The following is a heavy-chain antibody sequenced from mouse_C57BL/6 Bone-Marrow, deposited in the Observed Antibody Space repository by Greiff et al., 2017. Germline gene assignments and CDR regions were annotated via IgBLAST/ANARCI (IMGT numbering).Heavy chain of an antibody. J-gene: IGHJ2*01. V-gene: IGHV5-6*02. Sequence: DVKLVESGGDLVKPGGSLKLSCAASGFTFSSYGMSWVRQTPDKRLEWVATISSGGSYTYYPDSVKGRFTISRDNAKNTLYLQMSSLKSEDTAMYYCARLYDGYSFVYWGDGATLTVSS. D-gene: IGHD2-3*01. CDR2: ISSGGSYT. CDR3: ARLYDGYSFVY. CDR1: GFTFSSYG.